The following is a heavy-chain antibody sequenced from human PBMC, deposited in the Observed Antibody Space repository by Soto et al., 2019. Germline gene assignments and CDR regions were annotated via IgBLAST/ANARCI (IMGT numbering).Heavy chain of an antibody. Sequence: QEQRVESGGGVVQPGRSLRLSCAASGFTFSDYAMHWVRQAPGKGVEWVAVIWHDGTNKYYADSVKGRFTISRDNSKNALYLQMNSLRAEDTAVYYCARPALLVSTFDYCGQGTVVSVSS. CDR2: IWHDGTNK. D-gene: IGHD5-12*01. V-gene: IGHV3-33*01. CDR1: GFTFSDYA. CDR3: ARPALLVSTFDY. J-gene: IGHJ4*02.